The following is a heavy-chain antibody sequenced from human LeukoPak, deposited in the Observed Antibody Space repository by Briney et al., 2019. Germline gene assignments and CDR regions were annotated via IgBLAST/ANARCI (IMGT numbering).Heavy chain of an antibody. CDR3: AKVARKFMGAFDI. J-gene: IGHJ3*02. D-gene: IGHD1-14*01. CDR2: IRYDGSNK. CDR1: GFTFSSYG. Sequence: GGSLRLSCAASGFTFSSYGMHWVRQAPGKGLEWVAFIRYDGSNKYYADSVKGRFTISRDNSKNTLYLQMNSLRAEDTAVYYCAKVARKFMGAFDIWGQGTMVTVSS. V-gene: IGHV3-30*02.